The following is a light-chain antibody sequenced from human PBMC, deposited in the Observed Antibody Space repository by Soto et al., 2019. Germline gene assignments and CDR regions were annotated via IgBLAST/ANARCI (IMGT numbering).Light chain of an antibody. CDR1: PSIRSR. V-gene: IGKV1-5*01. Sequence: DTVTLTCRASPSIRSRLNWYQQKPGKAPKLLIYDATSVESGVPSRFSGGGSGTEFTLTISSLQPDDFATYYCQQLETFGQGTKVDIK. CDR2: DAT. J-gene: IGKJ1*01. CDR3: QQLET.